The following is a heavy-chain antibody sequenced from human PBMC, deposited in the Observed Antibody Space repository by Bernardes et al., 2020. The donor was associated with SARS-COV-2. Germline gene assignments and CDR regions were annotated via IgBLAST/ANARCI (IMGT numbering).Heavy chain of an antibody. CDR3: AAETIFGVVVAFDF. V-gene: IGHV4-59*03. Sequence: SETLSLTCSVSGASISRYYWSWIRQPPGKGLEYIGYIYYTGHTNYNPSLESRDTISIDTSNNQFSLRLTSVTAADTAVYYCAAETIFGVVVAFDFWGQGILVTVSS. CDR2: IYYTGHT. D-gene: IGHD3-3*01. J-gene: IGHJ4*02. CDR1: GASISRYY.